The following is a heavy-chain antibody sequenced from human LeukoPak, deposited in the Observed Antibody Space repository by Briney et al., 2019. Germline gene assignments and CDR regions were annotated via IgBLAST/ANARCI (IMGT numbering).Heavy chain of an antibody. CDR3: AKSLSGGRTTVTIYGMDV. CDR2: MTGSALPSRT. CDR1: GFTFSSYA. D-gene: IGHD4-17*01. V-gene: IGHV3-23*01. J-gene: IGHJ6*02. Sequence: GGSLRLSCAASGFTFSSYAMSWVRQAPGKGLEWVSGMTGSALPSRTHYADSVKGRFTISRDNSKNTLYLQMDSLRADDTAIYYCAKSLSGGRTTVTIYGMDVWGQGTTVTVSS.